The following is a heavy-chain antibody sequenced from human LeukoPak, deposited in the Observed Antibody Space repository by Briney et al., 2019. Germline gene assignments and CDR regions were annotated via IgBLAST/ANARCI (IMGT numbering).Heavy chain of an antibody. CDR1: GFTFSNYE. D-gene: IGHD3-16*01. Sequence: GGSLRLSCAASGFTFSNYEMNWVRQAPGKGLEWVPYIRSSGSTKYYADSVNGRFTISRDDSKNTLFLQMNGLKTEDTAVYYCAREVMYSFDFWGQGALVTVSS. CDR3: AREVMYSFDF. V-gene: IGHV3-48*03. CDR2: IRSSGSTK. J-gene: IGHJ4*02.